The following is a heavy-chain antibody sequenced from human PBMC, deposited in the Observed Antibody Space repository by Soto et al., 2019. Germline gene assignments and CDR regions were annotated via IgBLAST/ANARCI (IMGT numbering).Heavy chain of an antibody. D-gene: IGHD4-17*01. J-gene: IGHJ4*02. Sequence: PTQTLKLTCTFSVFSLSTTGMRVSWIRQPPGKALEWLARIDWDDDKFYSPSLKTRLTISKDTSKNQVVLTMTNMDPLDTATYYCARSKGGTTVATYYFDYWGQGILVTVSS. V-gene: IGHV2-70*04. CDR3: ARSKGGTTVATYYFDY. CDR1: VFSLSTTGMR. CDR2: IDWDDDK.